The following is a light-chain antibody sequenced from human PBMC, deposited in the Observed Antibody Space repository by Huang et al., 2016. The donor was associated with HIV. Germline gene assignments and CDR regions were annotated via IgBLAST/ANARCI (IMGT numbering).Light chain of an antibody. Sequence: EIVMTQSPAVLSMSPGERVTLTCRASHSVVNTLAWYQQKPGRAPRLVIYDTSTRSSGVPARFSGSGSGTNFSLTINSLQSEDLAVYYCQHYNNWPLTFGGGTRVEIK. CDR3: QHYNNWPLT. V-gene: IGKV3-15*01. CDR1: HSVVNT. J-gene: IGKJ4*01. CDR2: DTS.